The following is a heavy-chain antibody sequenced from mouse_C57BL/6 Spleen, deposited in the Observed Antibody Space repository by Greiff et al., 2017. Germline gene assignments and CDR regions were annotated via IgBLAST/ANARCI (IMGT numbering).Heavy chain of an antibody. Sequence: QVQLQQPGAELVKPGASVKMSCKASGYTFTSYWITWVKQRPGQGLEWIGDIYPGSGSTNYNEKFKSKATLTVDTSSSTAYMQLSSLTSEDSAVYYCARKNYGSSYENFDVWGTGTTVTVSS. D-gene: IGHD1-1*01. CDR2: IYPGSGST. V-gene: IGHV1-55*01. CDR1: GYTFTSYW. J-gene: IGHJ1*03. CDR3: ARKNYGSSYENFDV.